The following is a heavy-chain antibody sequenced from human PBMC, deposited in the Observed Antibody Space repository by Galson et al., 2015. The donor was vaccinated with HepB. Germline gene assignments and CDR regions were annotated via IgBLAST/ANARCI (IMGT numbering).Heavy chain of an antibody. CDR1: GFTFSDYY. J-gene: IGHJ4*02. Sequence: SLRLSCAASGFTFSDYYMSWIRQAPGKGLEWVSYISSSSSYTNYADSVKGRFTISRDNAKNSLYLQMNSLRAEDTAVYYCARVTSSFTNDYWGQGTLVTVSS. D-gene: IGHD2-2*02. V-gene: IGHV3-11*06. CDR2: ISSSSSYT. CDR3: ARVTSSFTNDY.